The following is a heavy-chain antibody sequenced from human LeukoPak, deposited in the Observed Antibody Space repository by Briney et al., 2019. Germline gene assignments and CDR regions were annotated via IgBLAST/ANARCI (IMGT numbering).Heavy chain of an antibody. Sequence: ASVKVSCKASGYTFTDYYIHWVRQAPGQGLEWMGWINPDSGGTNYAQKFQGRVTMTRDTSISTAYMELSRLRSDDTAVYYCAREAVVVVPAATPDYWGQGTLVTVSS. CDR3: AREAVVVVPAATPDY. J-gene: IGHJ4*02. D-gene: IGHD2-2*01. CDR1: GYTFTDYY. CDR2: INPDSGGT. V-gene: IGHV1-2*02.